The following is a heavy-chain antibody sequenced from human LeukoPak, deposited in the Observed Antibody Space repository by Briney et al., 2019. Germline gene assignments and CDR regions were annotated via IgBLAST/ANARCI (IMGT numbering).Heavy chain of an antibody. Sequence: GRSLRLSCAASGFTFDDHAMHWVRQAPGKGLVWVSRIQGDGSNTNYADSVKGRFSISRDNAKNTVYLQMNSLRAEDTGIYYCARGTSAGGPISPFDFWGQGTVVTVSS. CDR2: IQGDGSNT. CDR1: GFTFDDHA. J-gene: IGHJ4*02. D-gene: IGHD6-13*01. V-gene: IGHV3-74*01. CDR3: ARGTSAGGPISPFDF.